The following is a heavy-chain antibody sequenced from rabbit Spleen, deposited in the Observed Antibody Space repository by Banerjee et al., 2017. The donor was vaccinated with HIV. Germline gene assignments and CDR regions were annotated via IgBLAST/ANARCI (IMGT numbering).Heavy chain of an antibody. Sequence: QEQLVESGGGLVKPEGSLTLTCKASGFSFTYIDYLCWVRQPPGKGPEWIACVAAGVSFTTYYATWAKGRFTISKTSSTTVTLQMTSLTAADTATYFCARDSGTSFSSYGMDLWGPGTLVTVS. CDR2: VAAGVSFTT. V-gene: IGHV1S45*01. CDR1: GFSFTYIDY. CDR3: ARDSGTSFSSYGMDL. D-gene: IGHD8-1*01. J-gene: IGHJ6*01.